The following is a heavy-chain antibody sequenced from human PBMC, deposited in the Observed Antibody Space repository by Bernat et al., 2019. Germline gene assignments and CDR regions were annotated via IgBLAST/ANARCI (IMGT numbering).Heavy chain of an antibody. Sequence: EVQLLESGGGLVQPGGSLRLSCAASGFTFSSYAMSWVRQAPGKGLEWVSAISGSGGSTYYADSVKGRFTISRDNSKNTLYLQMNSLRAEDTAVYYCVKGPVEWLALYLDYWGQGTLVTVSS. J-gene: IGHJ4*02. CDR3: VKGPVEWLALYLDY. CDR2: ISGSGGST. V-gene: IGHV3-23*01. D-gene: IGHD6-19*01. CDR1: GFTFSSYA.